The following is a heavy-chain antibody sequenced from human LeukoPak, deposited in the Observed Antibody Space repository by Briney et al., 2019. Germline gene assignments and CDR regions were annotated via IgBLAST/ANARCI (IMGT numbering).Heavy chain of an antibody. CDR3: ARRPGLRWYPFDY. V-gene: IGHV3-21*01. Sequence: PGGSLRLSCAASGFTFSSYSMNWVRQAPGKGLEWVSSISSSSSYIYYADSVKGRFTISRDNAKNSLYLQMNSLRAEDTAVYYCARRPGLRWYPFDYWGQGTLVTVSS. D-gene: IGHD4-23*01. CDR2: ISSSSSYI. CDR1: GFTFSSYS. J-gene: IGHJ4*02.